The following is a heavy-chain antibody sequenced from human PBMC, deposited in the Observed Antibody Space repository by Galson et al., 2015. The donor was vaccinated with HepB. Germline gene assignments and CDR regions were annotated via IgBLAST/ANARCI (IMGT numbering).Heavy chain of an antibody. CDR3: ARSFTYYYDSSGYYFDY. Sequence: LRLSCAASGFTFSSYSMNWVRQAPGKGLEWVSSISSSSSYIYYADSVKGRFTISRDNAKNSLYLQMNSLRAEDTAVYYCARSFTYYYDSSGYYFDYWGQGTLVTVSS. J-gene: IGHJ4*02. CDR2: ISSSSSYI. V-gene: IGHV3-21*01. D-gene: IGHD3-22*01. CDR1: GFTFSSYS.